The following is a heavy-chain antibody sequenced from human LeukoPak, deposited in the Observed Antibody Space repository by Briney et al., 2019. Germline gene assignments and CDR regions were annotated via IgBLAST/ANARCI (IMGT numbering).Heavy chain of an antibody. J-gene: IGHJ4*02. V-gene: IGHV3-53*01. CDR3: ASGGGYSSAWHSSDY. CDR2: IYSDGRT. Sequence: GGSLRLSCAASGFTVSNTYMSWVRQAPGKGLEWVSIIYSDGRTYYADFVKGQFTISRDNSKNTMYLQMNSLRAEDTAVYYCASGGGYSSAWHSSDYWGQGTLVTVSS. CDR1: GFTVSNTY. D-gene: IGHD6-19*01.